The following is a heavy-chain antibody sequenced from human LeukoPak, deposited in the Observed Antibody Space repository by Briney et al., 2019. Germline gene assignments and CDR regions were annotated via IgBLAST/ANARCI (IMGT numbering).Heavy chain of an antibody. CDR2: ISGSGGST. V-gene: IGHV3-23*01. CDR3: VKAPPGYSSSWYGGYYFDY. CDR1: GFTFSSYA. J-gene: IGHJ4*02. Sequence: GGSLRLSCAAFGFTFSSYAMSWVRQAPGKGLEWVSAISGSGGSTYYADSVKGRFTISRDNSKNTLYLQMNSLRAEDTAVYYCVKAPPGYSSSWYGGYYFDYWGQGTLVTVSS. D-gene: IGHD6-13*01.